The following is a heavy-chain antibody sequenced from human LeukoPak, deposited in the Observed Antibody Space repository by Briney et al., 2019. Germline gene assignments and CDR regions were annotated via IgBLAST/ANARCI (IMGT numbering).Heavy chain of an antibody. V-gene: IGHV3-23*01. CDR1: GFTFSSYA. D-gene: IGHD2-21*02. CDR3: VKDHVVVTATFADY. Sequence: GGSLRLSCAASGFTFSSYAMSWVRQAPGKGLEWVSAISGSGGSTYYADSVKGRFTISRDNSKNTLYLQMNSLRAEDTAVYYCVKDHVVVTATFADYWGQGTLVTVS. CDR2: ISGSGGST. J-gene: IGHJ4*02.